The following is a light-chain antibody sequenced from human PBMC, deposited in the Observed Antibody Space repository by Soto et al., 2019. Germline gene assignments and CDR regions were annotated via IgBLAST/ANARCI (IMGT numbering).Light chain of an antibody. J-gene: IGKJ1*01. Sequence: DIEMTQSPDSLAVSLGERATINCKSGQSILYSSNNKNYLAWYQQKPGQPPKLLIYWASTRESGVPDRFSGSGSGTDFTLTISSLQAEDVAVYYCQQYYSTPQTFGQGTKVEIK. CDR2: WAS. CDR1: QSILYSSNNKNY. V-gene: IGKV4-1*01. CDR3: QQYYSTPQT.